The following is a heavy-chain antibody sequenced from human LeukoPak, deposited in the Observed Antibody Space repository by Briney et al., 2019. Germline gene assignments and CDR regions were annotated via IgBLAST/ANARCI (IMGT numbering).Heavy chain of an antibody. D-gene: IGHD7-27*01. CDR2: MSPNSGNT. J-gene: IGHJ4*02. CDR1: GYTFTSYG. V-gene: IGHV1-8*02. Sequence: GASVKVSCKASGYTFTSYGINWVRQATGQGLEWMGWMSPNSGNTGYAQKFQGRVTMTRDTSINTAYMELSSLRSEDTAVYFCASNPPRTGDFNYWGQGALVTVSS. CDR3: ASNPPRTGDFNY.